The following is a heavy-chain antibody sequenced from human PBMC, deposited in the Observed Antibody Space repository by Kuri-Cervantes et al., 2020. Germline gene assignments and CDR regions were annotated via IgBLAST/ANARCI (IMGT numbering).Heavy chain of an antibody. CDR3: ARDDRGSID. V-gene: IGHV3-30-3*01. Sequence: LSLTCAASGFTFSSYAMHWVRQAPGKGLEWVAVISYDGSNKYYADSVKGRFTISRDNSKNTLYLQMNSLRAEDTAVYYCARDDRGSIDWGQGTLVTVSS. D-gene: IGHD1-26*01. CDR1: GFTFSSYA. CDR2: ISYDGSNK. J-gene: IGHJ4*02.